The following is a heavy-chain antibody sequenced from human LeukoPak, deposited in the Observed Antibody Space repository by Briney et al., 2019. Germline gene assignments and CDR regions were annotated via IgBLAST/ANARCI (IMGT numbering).Heavy chain of an antibody. J-gene: IGHJ4*02. CDR2: ISYDGSNK. Sequence: PGGSLRLSCAASGFTFSSYGMHWVRQAPGKGLEWVAVISYDGSNKYYADSVKGRFTISRDNSKNTLYLQMNSLRAEDTAVYYCAKGGPYYFDYWGRGTLVTVSS. V-gene: IGHV3-30*18. CDR1: GFTFSSYG. CDR3: AKGGPYYFDY. D-gene: IGHD2-15*01.